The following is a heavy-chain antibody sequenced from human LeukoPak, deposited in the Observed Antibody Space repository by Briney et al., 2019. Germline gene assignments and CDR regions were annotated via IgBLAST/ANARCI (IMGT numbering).Heavy chain of an antibody. CDR1: GFNLCSHW. CDR3: ARDLWNDGDAVFDY. CDR2: IKQDGSEN. D-gene: IGHD1-1*01. J-gene: IGHJ4*02. Sequence: GGSLRLFRAASGFNLCSHWMSWVRQAPGKGLEGVANIKQDGSENYYVESVKGRFTIYRDNAKNSLYLQMNSLRAEDTAVYYCARDLWNDGDAVFDYWGQGTLVTVSS. V-gene: IGHV3-7*01.